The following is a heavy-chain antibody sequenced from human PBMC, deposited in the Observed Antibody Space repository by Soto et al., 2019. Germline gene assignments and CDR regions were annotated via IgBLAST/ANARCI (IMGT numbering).Heavy chain of an antibody. Sequence: SETLSLTCTVSGGSISSGDYYWSWIRQPPGKGLEWIGYIYYSGSTYYNPSLKSRVTISVDTSKNQFSLKLSSVTAADTAVYYCSRHQTLHRASDLWCQGTLVTLFS. CDR3: SRHQTLHRASDL. V-gene: IGHV4-30-4*01. J-gene: IGHJ4*02. CDR2: IYYSGST. CDR1: GGSISSGDYY. D-gene: IGHD2-21*01.